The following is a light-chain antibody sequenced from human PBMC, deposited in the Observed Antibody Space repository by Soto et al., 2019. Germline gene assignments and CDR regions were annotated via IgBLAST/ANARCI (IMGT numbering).Light chain of an antibody. Sequence: QSALTQPATVSGSPGQSITNACTGTSSDVGGYNYVSWYQQHPGKAPKLLIYAVSNRPSGVSNRFSGSKSGNTASLTISGLQAEDDADYYCSSYTSSSTLGVFGTGTKLTVL. J-gene: IGLJ1*01. V-gene: IGLV2-14*01. CDR1: SSDVGGYNY. CDR3: SSYTSSSTLGV. CDR2: AVS.